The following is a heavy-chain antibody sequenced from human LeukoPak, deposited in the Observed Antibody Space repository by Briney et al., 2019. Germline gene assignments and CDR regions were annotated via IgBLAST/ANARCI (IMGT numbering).Heavy chain of an antibody. V-gene: IGHV1-18*01. D-gene: IGHD1-26*01. J-gene: IGHJ4*02. Sequence: ASVKGSCKASGYTFTSYGISWVRQAPGQGLEWMGWISAYNGNTNYAQKLQGRVTMTTDTSTSTAYMELRSLRSDDTAVYYCARVVVGATTGPMGSDHDYWGQGTLVTVSS. CDR3: ARVVVGATTGPMGSDHDY. CDR2: ISAYNGNT. CDR1: GYTFTSYG.